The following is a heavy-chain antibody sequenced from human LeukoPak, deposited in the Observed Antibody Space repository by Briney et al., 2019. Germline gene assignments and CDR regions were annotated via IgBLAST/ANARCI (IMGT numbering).Heavy chain of an antibody. CDR3: ARSRVVRGVIGWFDP. J-gene: IGHJ5*02. D-gene: IGHD3-10*01. V-gene: IGHV1-46*01. Sequence: GASVNVSCKSSGYTFTSYYMHWVRQAPGQGLELKGIIHPSGGSTSYAQKFQGRVTMTRDTSTSTVYMELSSVSSEDTAVYYCARSRVVRGVIGWFDPWGQGTLVTVSS. CDR1: GYTFTSYY. CDR2: IHPSGGST.